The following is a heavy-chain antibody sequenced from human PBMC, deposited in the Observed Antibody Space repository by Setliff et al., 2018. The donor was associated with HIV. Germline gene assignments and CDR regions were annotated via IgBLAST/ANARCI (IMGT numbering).Heavy chain of an antibody. J-gene: IGHJ1*01. CDR1: RYSFTNYW. D-gene: IGHD2-21*02. Sequence: GESLKISCKGSRYSFTNYWIGWVRQMPGKGLEWMGIIYPGDSDTRYSPAFQGQVTISADKSISTAYLHWSSLKASDTAVYYCATSDYGGDSGHFQHWGRGTLVTVSS. V-gene: IGHV5-51*01. CDR2: IYPGDSDT. CDR3: ATSDYGGDSGHFQH.